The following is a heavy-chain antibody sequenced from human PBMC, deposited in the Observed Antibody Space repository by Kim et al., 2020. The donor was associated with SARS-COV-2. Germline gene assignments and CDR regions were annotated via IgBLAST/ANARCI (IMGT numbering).Heavy chain of an antibody. V-gene: IGHV4-39*01. CDR2: IYYSGST. J-gene: IGHJ4*01. CDR3: ARLRVAAGRLYYFDY. Sequence: SETLSLTCTVSGGSISSSSYYWGWIRQPPGKGLEWIGSIYYSGSTYYNPSLKSRVTISVDTSKNQFSLKLSSVTAADTAVYYCARLRVAAGRLYYFDYWG. CDR1: GGSISSSSYY. D-gene: IGHD6-13*01.